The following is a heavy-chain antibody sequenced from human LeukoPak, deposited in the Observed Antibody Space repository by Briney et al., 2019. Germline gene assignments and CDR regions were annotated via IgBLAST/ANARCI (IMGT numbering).Heavy chain of an antibody. CDR2: IYPGDSDT. J-gene: IGHJ3*02. CDR1: GYTFTSSW. Sequence: GESLKISCKGSGYTFTSSWIGWVRQMPGKGLEWMGIIYPGDSDTRYRPSFQGQVTFSADKSTSTAYLQWSSLKASDTAMYYCARRAAFDVFDIWGQGTMVTVSS. CDR3: ARRAAFDVFDI. D-gene: IGHD6-25*01. V-gene: IGHV5-51*01.